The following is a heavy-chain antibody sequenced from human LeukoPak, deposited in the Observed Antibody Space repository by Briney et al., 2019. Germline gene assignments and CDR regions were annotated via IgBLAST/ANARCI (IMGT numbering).Heavy chain of an antibody. V-gene: IGHV1-69*05. CDR3: ARARALNYYGSGSYDY. D-gene: IGHD3-10*01. Sequence: SVKVSCKASGGTFSSYAISWVRQAPGQGLEWMGGIVPIFGTANYAQKFQGRVTITTDESTSTAYMELSSLRSEDTAVYYCARARALNYYGSGSYDYWGQGTLVTVSS. J-gene: IGHJ4*02. CDR1: GGTFSSYA. CDR2: IVPIFGTA.